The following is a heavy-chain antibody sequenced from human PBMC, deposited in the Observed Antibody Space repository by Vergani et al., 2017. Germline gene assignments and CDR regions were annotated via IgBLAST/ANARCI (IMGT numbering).Heavy chain of an antibody. D-gene: IGHD3-10*01. Sequence: QLQLQESGPGLVKPSETLSLTCTVSGGSISSSSYYWGWIRQPPGKGLEWIGRIYYSGSTYYNPSLKSRVTISVDTSKNQFSLKLSSVTAADTAVDYCARLDPRWPTRGGVDYWGQGTLVTVSS. CDR1: GGSISSSSYY. CDR2: IYYSGST. J-gene: IGHJ4*02. CDR3: ARLDPRWPTRGGVDY. V-gene: IGHV4-39*07.